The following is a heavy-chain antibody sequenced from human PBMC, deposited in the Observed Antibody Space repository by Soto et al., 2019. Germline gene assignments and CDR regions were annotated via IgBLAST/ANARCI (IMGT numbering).Heavy chain of an antibody. CDR1: GGSFSGYY. Sequence: QVQLQQWGAGLLKPSETLSLTCAVYGGSFSGYYWSWIRQPPGKGLEWIGEINHSGSTNYNPSLNSRVTISVDTSKTQFSLKLSSVTAADTAVYYCARSSGSCWGQGTLVTVSS. J-gene: IGHJ4*02. D-gene: IGHD3-10*01. CDR3: ARSSGSC. V-gene: IGHV4-34*01. CDR2: INHSGST.